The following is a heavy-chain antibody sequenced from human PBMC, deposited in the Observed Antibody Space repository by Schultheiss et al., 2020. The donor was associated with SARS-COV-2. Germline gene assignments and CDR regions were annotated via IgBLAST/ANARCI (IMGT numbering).Heavy chain of an antibody. V-gene: IGHV4-59*01. CDR2: IYYSGST. D-gene: IGHD4-11*01. CDR3: ARAQPYSNYVSSYYYGMDV. CDR1: GGSISSYY. J-gene: IGHJ6*02. Sequence: SETLSLTCTVSGGSISSYYWSWIRQPPGKGLEWIGYIYYSGSTNYNPSLKSRVTISVDTSKNQFSLKLSSVTAADTAVYYCARAQPYSNYVSSYYYGMDVWGQGTTVTVSS.